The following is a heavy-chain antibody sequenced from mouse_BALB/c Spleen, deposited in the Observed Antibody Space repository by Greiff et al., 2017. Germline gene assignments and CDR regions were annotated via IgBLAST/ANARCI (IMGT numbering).Heavy chain of an antibody. CDR2: ISSGGSYT. J-gene: IGHJ2*01. D-gene: IGHD1-1*01. CDR3: AISLITPLDY. Sequence: EVKLVESGGDLVKPGGSLKLSCAASGFTFSSYRMSWVRQTPDKRLEWVATISSGGSYTYYPDSVKGRFTISRDNAKNTLYLQMSSLKSEDTAMYYCAISLITPLDYWGQGTTLTVSS. CDR1: GFTFSSYR. V-gene: IGHV5-6*01.